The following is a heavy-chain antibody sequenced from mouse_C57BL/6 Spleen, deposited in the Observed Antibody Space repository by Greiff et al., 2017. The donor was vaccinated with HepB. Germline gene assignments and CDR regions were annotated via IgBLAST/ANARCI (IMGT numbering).Heavy chain of an antibody. CDR1: GFTFSSYA. Sequence: EVKLVESGGGLVKPGGSLKLSCAASGFTFSSYAMSWVRQTPEKRLEWVATISDGGSYTYYPDNVKGRFTISRDNAKNNLYLQMSHLKSEDTAMYNCARDDFSWFAYWGQGTLVTVSA. J-gene: IGHJ3*01. CDR3: ARDDFSWFAY. CDR2: ISDGGSYT. V-gene: IGHV5-4*01.